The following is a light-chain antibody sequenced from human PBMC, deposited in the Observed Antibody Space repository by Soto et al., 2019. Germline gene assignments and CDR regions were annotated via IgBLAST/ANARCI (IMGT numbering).Light chain of an antibody. CDR2: EVN. CDR3: SSYTSSPTWV. Sequence: QSALTQPASVSGSPGQSITISCTGTSSDVGGYNYVSWYQHHPGKAPKLMIYEVNNRPSGVSDRFSASKSGNTASLTISGLQAEDEADYYCSSYTSSPTWVFGGGTKLTVL. J-gene: IGLJ3*02. CDR1: SSDVGGYNY. V-gene: IGLV2-14*01.